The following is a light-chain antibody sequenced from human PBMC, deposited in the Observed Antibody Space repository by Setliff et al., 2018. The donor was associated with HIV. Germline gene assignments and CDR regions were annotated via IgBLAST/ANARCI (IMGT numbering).Light chain of an antibody. V-gene: IGLV2-23*02. CDR3: CSYARTGPYL. CDR1: TSDF. Sequence: LTQPASLSASPGQSMTISCTGVTSDFVSWYQQHPGKAPKLIIYEVNKRPSGVSNRFSGSKSGNIASLTISGLQAEDEADYYCCSYARTGPYLFGTGTKVTVL. J-gene: IGLJ1*01. CDR2: EVN.